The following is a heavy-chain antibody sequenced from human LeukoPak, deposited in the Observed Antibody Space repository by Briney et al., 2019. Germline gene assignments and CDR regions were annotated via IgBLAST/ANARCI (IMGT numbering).Heavy chain of an antibody. Sequence: GGSLRLSCAASGFTFSSYWMHWVRQAPGKGLVWVSRINTDGSRTSCADSVKGRFTISRDNAKNTLYLQMNSLRAEDTAVYYCAKSRGSPYYFDYWGQGTLVTVSS. CDR3: AKSRGSPYYFDY. V-gene: IGHV3-74*01. J-gene: IGHJ4*02. CDR2: INTDGSRT. CDR1: GFTFSSYW. D-gene: IGHD6-6*01.